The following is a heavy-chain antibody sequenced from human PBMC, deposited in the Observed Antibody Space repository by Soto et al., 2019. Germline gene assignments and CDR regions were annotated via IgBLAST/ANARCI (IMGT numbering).Heavy chain of an antibody. CDR2: INAGNGNT. V-gene: IGHV1-3*01. J-gene: IGHJ4*02. CDR1: GYTFTSYA. D-gene: IGHD3-3*01. Sequence: GSVKVSCKASGYTFTSYAMHWVRQAPGQRLEWMGWINAGNGNTKYSQKFQGRVTITRDTSASTAYMELSSLRSEDTAVYYCAAERNYDFWSGYSFDYWGQGTLVTVSS. CDR3: AAERNYDFWSGYSFDY.